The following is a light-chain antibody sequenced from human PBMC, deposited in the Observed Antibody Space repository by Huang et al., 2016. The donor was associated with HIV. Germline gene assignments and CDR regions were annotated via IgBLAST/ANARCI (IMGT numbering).Light chain of an antibody. CDR1: QNVTDS. CDR2: RAA. J-gene: IGKJ4*01. V-gene: IGKV3-11*01. Sequence: EIVLTQSPATLSLSPGERATLPCRASQNVTDSLAWYRQKPGQAPSLLIYRAANRATGTPARFRGSGSGTDFTLTISSLEPEDFAIYYCQERIQWPRLTFGGGTKVEIK. CDR3: QERIQWPRLT.